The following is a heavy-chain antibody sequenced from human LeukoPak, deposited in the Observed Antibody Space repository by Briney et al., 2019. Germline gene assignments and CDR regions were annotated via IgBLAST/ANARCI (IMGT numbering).Heavy chain of an antibody. J-gene: IGHJ6*02. CDR1: GGTFSSYD. Sequence: ASVKVSCKASGGTFSSYDINWVRQATGQGLEWMGWMNPNSDNTGYAQKFQGRVTMTRNTSISTAYMELSSLRSEDTAVYYCARSGGGYSGYPGHYYYYYGMDVWGQGTTVTVSS. CDR3: ARSGGGYSGYPGHYYYYYGMDV. V-gene: IGHV1-8*02. D-gene: IGHD5-12*01. CDR2: MNPNSDNT.